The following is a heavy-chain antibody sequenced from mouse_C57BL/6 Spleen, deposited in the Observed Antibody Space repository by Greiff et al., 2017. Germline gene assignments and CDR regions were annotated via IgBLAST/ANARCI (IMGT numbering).Heavy chain of an antibody. CDR3: AREVITTVVATRYFDY. Sequence: QVQLQQPGAELVKPGASVKLSCKASGYTFTSYWMHWVKQRPGRGLEWIGRIDPNSGGTKYNEKFKSKATLTVDKPSSTAYMQLSSLTSEDSAVYCCAREVITTVVATRYFDYWGQGTTLTVSS. J-gene: IGHJ2*01. V-gene: IGHV1-72*01. CDR2: IDPNSGGT. D-gene: IGHD1-1*01. CDR1: GYTFTSYW.